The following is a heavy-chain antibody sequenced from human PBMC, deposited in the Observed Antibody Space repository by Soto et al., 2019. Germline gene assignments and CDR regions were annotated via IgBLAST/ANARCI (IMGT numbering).Heavy chain of an antibody. CDR1: GYTFTSYY. V-gene: IGHV1-46*03. CDR3: ARASIAVAGGEGFDY. D-gene: IGHD6-19*01. Sequence: GASVKVSCKASGYTFTSYYMHWVRQAPGQGLEWMGIINPSGGSTSYAQKFQGRVTMTRDTSTSTVYMELSSLRSEDTAVYYCARASIAVAGGEGFDYWGQGTLVTVSS. J-gene: IGHJ4*02. CDR2: INPSGGST.